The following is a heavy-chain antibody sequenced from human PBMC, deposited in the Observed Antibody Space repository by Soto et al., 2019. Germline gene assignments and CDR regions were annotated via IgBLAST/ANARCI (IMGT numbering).Heavy chain of an antibody. CDR3: AKEGGLSGSYYISSSYYFDY. Sequence: QVQLVESGGGVVQPGRSLRLSCAASGFTFSSYGMHWVRQAPGKGLEWVAIISYDGSNTNYADSVKGRFTISRDNSKNTLYLQMNSLRAEDTSVYYCAKEGGLSGSYYISSSYYFDYWGQGNLVTVSS. J-gene: IGHJ4*02. D-gene: IGHD1-26*01. CDR1: GFTFSSYG. CDR2: ISYDGSNT. V-gene: IGHV3-30*18.